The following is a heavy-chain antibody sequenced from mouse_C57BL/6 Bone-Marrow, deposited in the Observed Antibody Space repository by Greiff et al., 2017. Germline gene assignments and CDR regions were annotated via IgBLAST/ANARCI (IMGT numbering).Heavy chain of an antibody. CDR3: ARYTTVVAIYAMDY. V-gene: IGHV1-9*01. Sequence: QVQLQQSGAELMKPGASVKLSCKATGYTFTGYWIEWVKQRPGHGLEWIGEILPGSGSTNYNEKFKGKATLTADKSSSTAYMELRSLTSEDSAVYFCARYTTVVAIYAMDYWGQGTSVTVSS. CDR2: ILPGSGST. D-gene: IGHD1-1*01. J-gene: IGHJ4*01. CDR1: GYTFTGYW.